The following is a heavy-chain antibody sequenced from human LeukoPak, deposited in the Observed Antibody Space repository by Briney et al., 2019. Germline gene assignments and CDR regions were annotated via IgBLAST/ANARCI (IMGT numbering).Heavy chain of an antibody. J-gene: IGHJ6*02. Sequence: ASVKVSCKASGYTFTSYGISWVRQAPGQGLEWMGWISAYNGNTNYAQKLQGRVTMTTDTSTSTAYMELRSLRSDDTAVYYCAREVTMVRGVITKFYYYGMDVWGQGTTVTVSS. CDR3: AREVTMVRGVITKFYYYGMDV. V-gene: IGHV1-18*01. D-gene: IGHD3-10*01. CDR1: GYTFTSYG. CDR2: ISAYNGNT.